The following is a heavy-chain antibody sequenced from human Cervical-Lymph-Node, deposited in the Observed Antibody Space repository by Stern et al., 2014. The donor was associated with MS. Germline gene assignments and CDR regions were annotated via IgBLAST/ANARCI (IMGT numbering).Heavy chain of an antibody. CDR2: ITGDNGKT. Sequence: VQLVESGAEVKKPGGSVRVSCKASGYTFTSYGLRWVRQAPGQGLEWLGGITGDNGKTDYAQRLQDRVTMTTDTSTRTAYMELRSLRSDDTAVYYCARDFSSGSFGYWGQGTLVTVSS. V-gene: IGHV1-18*04. CDR3: ARDFSSGSFGY. D-gene: IGHD3-10*01. CDR1: GYTFTSYG. J-gene: IGHJ4*02.